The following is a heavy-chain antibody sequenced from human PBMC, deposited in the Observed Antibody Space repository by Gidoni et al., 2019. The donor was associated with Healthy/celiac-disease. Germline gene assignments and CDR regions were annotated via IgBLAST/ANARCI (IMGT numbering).Heavy chain of an antibody. J-gene: IGHJ6*02. D-gene: IGHD3-3*01. Sequence: EVQLVESGGGLVQPGGSLRLSCAASGFTFSSYWLSWVRQAPGKGLGWVANIKQDGSEKYYVDSVKGRFTISRDNAKNSLYLQMNSLRAEDTAVYYCARAGVLLEWLSADYYYYGMDVWGQGTTVTVSS. V-gene: IGHV3-7*01. CDR2: IKQDGSEK. CDR3: ARAGVLLEWLSADYYYYGMDV. CDR1: GFTFSSYW.